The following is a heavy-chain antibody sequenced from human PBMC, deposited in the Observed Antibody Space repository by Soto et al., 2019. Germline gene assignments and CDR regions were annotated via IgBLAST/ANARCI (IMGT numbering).Heavy chain of an antibody. CDR2: LYDVDGS. Sequence: DVQLVESGGGLIQPGESLRLSCAAFGLTISGKKYVAWVRQAPGKGLEWGSALYDVDGSFYADSVTGRFTTTSDSSKNTVYLQVNDLIPDDTGVYYCATWHEREHAFDVWGQGTTVTISS. D-gene: IGHD1-1*01. V-gene: IGHV3-53*01. CDR3: ATWHEREHAFDV. J-gene: IGHJ3*01. CDR1: GLTISGKKY.